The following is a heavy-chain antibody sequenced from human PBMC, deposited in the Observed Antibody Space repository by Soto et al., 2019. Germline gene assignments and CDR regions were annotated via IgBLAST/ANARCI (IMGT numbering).Heavy chain of an antibody. CDR3: ARARGYCSGGSCSGPDKGLDY. J-gene: IGHJ4*02. CDR1: GGSFSGYY. V-gene: IGHV4-34*01. D-gene: IGHD2-15*01. CDR2: INHSGST. Sequence: QVQLQQWGAGLLKPSETLSLTCAVYGGSFSGYYWSWIRQPPGKGLEWIGEINHSGSTNYNPSLKRRVTISVDTSKNQFSLKLSSVTAADTAVYYCARARGYCSGGSCSGPDKGLDYWGQGTLVTVSS.